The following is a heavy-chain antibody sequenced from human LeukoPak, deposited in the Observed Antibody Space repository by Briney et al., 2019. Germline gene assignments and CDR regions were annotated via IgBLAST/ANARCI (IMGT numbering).Heavy chain of an antibody. V-gene: IGHV1-2*06. D-gene: IGHD5-12*01. CDR1: GYAFTGYY. Sequence: ASVKVSCKASGYAFTGYYMHWVRQAPGQGLEWMGRINPNSGGTNYAQKFQGRVTMTGDTSISTAYMELSRLRSDDTAVYYCARGNSGHEHNDLDYWGQGTLVTVSS. CDR3: ARGNSGHEHNDLDY. CDR2: INPNSGGT. J-gene: IGHJ4*02.